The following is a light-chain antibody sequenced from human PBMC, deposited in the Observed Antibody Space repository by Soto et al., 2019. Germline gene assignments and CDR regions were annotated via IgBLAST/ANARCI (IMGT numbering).Light chain of an antibody. CDR1: TGADTSGHY. J-gene: IGLJ1*01. V-gene: IGLV7-46*01. CDR3: LLSYNGPYV. CDR2: DTS. Sequence: QAVVTQEPSLTVSPGGTITLTCGSSTGADTSGHYPYWFQQKPGQAPRTLIYDTSNKHSWTPARFSGSLLGGKAALTLSGAQPDDEADYYCLLSYNGPYVFGAGTKLTVL.